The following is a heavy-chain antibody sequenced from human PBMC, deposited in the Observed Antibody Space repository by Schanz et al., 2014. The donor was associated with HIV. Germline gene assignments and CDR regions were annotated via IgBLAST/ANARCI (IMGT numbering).Heavy chain of an antibody. CDR2: MNPNSGGT. CDR1: GYTFSSYD. CDR3: ARDWSHDILTGQAHFDF. V-gene: IGHV1-2*02. J-gene: IGHJ4*02. Sequence: QVQLVQSGAEVKKPGASVKVSCKASGYTFSSYDINWVRQATGQGLEWMGWMNPNSGGTNYAQKFQARVTMTRDKSISTAYMELTRLRSDDTAVYYCARDWSHDILTGQAHFDFWGQGTLVTVSS. D-gene: IGHD3-9*01.